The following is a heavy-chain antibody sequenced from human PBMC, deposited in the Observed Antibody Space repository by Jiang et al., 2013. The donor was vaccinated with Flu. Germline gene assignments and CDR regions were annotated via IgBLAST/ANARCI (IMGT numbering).Heavy chain of an antibody. J-gene: IGHJ4*02. Sequence: SGAEVKKPGSSVKVSCKASGGTFSSYAISWVRQAPGQGLEWMGGIIPIFGTANYAQKFQGRVTITADESTSTAYMELSSLRSEDTAVYYCARVELRYFDWPEYYFDYWGQGTLVTVSS. CDR2: IIPIFGTA. V-gene: IGHV1-69*01. CDR1: GGTFSSYA. D-gene: IGHD3-9*01. CDR3: ARVELRYFDWPEYYFDY.